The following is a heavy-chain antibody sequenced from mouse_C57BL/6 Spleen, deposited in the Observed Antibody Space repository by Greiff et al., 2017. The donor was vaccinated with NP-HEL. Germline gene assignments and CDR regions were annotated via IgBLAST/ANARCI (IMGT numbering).Heavy chain of an antibody. Sequence: EVQVVESGGGLVKPGGSLKLSCAASGFTFSSYAMSWVRQTPEKRLEWVATISDGGSYTYYPDNVKGRFTISRDNAKNNLYLQMIHLKSEDTAMYYCARTGYYGSSYWYFDVWGTGTTVTVSS. V-gene: IGHV5-4*01. D-gene: IGHD1-1*01. CDR1: GFTFSSYA. CDR3: ARTGYYGSSYWYFDV. CDR2: ISDGGSYT. J-gene: IGHJ1*03.